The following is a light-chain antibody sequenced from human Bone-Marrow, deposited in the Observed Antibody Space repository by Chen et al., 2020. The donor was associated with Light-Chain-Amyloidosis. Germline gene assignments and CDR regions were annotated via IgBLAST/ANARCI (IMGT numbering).Light chain of an antibody. CDR3: SSYTGSSTYV. Sequence: QSALTQPASVSGSPGQSITISCTGTSSDVGGYKYVSWYQQHPGKAPKLTIYEVSTRPSGISNRFSGSKSGNTASLTISGLQAEDEADYYCSSYTGSSTYVFGTGTKVTVL. CDR1: SSDVGGYKY. J-gene: IGLJ1*01. V-gene: IGLV2-14*01. CDR2: EVS.